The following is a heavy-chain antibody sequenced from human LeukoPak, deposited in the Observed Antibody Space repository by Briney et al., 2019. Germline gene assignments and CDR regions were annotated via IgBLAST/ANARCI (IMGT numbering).Heavy chain of an antibody. Sequence: GGFLRLSCAASGFTFNAFWMHWVRHAPGKGLVWVSRINSDGSSIAYADSVKGRFTISRDNAKNTLYLQMNSLKAEDAAVYYCARGLVHDTSGYYSDYWGQGTLVTVSS. V-gene: IGHV3-74*01. CDR1: GFTFNAFW. D-gene: IGHD3-22*01. CDR2: INSDGSSI. CDR3: ARGLVHDTSGYYSDY. J-gene: IGHJ4*02.